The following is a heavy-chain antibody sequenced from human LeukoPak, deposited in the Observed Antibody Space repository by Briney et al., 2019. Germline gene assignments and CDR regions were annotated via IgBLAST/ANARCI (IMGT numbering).Heavy chain of an antibody. V-gene: IGHV3-21*01. Sequence: GGSLRLSCAASGFTFSDYRMNWVRQAPGKGLEWVSSISGTSNNIYYADSVKGRFTISRDNAKNSVYLQMNSLRAEDTAVYYCARDDPSMIAALHYWGQGTLVTVSS. CDR3: ARDDPSMIAALHY. CDR2: ISGTSNNI. CDR1: GFTFSDYR. J-gene: IGHJ4*02. D-gene: IGHD6-6*01.